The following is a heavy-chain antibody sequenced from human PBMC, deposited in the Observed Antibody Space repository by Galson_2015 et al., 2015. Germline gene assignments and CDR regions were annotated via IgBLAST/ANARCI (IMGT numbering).Heavy chain of an antibody. CDR3: ARDPYASGTTSYYFDY. CDR1: GYTFTSYY. CDR2: FNPRGGGT. V-gene: IGHV1-46*01. D-gene: IGHD3-10*01. J-gene: IGHJ4*02. Sequence: SVKVSCKASGYTFTSYYLHWVRQAPGHGLEWLGIFNPRGGGTAYSQKFQGRVTMTRDTSTNTLYMELSSLTYEDTAIYYCARDPYASGTTSYYFDYWGQGTLVTVSS.